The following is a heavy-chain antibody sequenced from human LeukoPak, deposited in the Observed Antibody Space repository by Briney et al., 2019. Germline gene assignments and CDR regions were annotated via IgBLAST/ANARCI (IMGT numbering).Heavy chain of an antibody. V-gene: IGHV3-30*02. D-gene: IGHD2-21*01. CDR1: GFTFSSYG. CDR2: IRYDGSNK. CDR3: AKSYCGGDCRSGYYYYYYMDV. J-gene: IGHJ6*03. Sequence: PGGSLRLSCAASGFTFSSYGMHWVRQAPGKGLEWVAFIRYDGSNKYYADSVKGRLTISRDNSKNTLYLQMNSLRAEDTAVYYCAKSYCGGDCRSGYYYYYYMDVWGKGTTVTVSS.